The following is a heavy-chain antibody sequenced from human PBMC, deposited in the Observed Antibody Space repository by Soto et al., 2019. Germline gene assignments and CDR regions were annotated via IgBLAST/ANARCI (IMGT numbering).Heavy chain of an antibody. CDR1: GGSISSSNW. J-gene: IGHJ4*02. CDR2: IYPSGST. CDR3: ARQLTDWSGGSCHAYFDY. V-gene: IGHV4-4*02. D-gene: IGHD2-15*01. Sequence: SETLSLTIVVSGGSISSSNWWSWVRQPPGKGLEWIGEIYPSGSTNYNPSLKSRVTISVDKSKNQFSLKLRSVTAADTAVHYCARQLTDWSGGSCHAYFDYWRQGSLVTVPS.